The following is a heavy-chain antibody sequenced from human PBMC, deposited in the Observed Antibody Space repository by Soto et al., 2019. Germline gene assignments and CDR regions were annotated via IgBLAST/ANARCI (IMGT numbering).Heavy chain of an antibody. V-gene: IGHV3-30*18. D-gene: IGHD6-13*01. CDR3: AKDQGIAASHGID. Sequence: QVQLVESGGGVVQPGRSLRLSCAASGFTFNSYGMHWVRQAPGKGLEWVATISNDGSDKYYADSVKGRLTISRDNSKNTVYLQMNSLRAEETAVYYCAKDQGIAASHGIDWGQGTMVTVSS. CDR2: ISNDGSDK. CDR1: GFTFNSYG. J-gene: IGHJ3*01.